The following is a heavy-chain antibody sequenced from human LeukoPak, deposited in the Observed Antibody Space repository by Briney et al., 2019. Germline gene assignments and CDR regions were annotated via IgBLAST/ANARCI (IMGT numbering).Heavy chain of an antibody. V-gene: IGHV1-69*05. CDR2: IIPIFGTA. CDR1: GGTFSSYA. Sequence: ASVKVPCKASGGTFSSYAISWVRQAPGQGLEWMGGIIPIFGTANYAQKFQGRVTITTDESTSTAYMELSSLRSEDTAVYYCARVRGPGPDYYYMDVWGKGTTVTVSS. J-gene: IGHJ6*03. CDR3: ARVRGPGPDYYYMDV.